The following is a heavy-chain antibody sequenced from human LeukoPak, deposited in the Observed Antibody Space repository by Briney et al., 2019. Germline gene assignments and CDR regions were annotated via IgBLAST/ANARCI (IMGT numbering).Heavy chain of an antibody. V-gene: IGHV4-59*12. CDR2: IYYSGST. J-gene: IGHJ3*02. D-gene: IGHD3-10*01. CDR1: GGSFSGYY. Sequence: SETLSLTCAVYGGSFSGYYWSWIRQPPGKGLEWIGYIYYSGSTNYNPSLKSRVTMSVDTSKNQFSLKLSSVTAADTAVYYCARDRPTNPFYPGESYAFDIWGQGTMVTVSS. CDR3: ARDRPTNPFYPGESYAFDI.